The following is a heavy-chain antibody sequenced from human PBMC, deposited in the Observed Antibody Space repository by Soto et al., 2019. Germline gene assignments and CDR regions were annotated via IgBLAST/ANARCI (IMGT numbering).Heavy chain of an antibody. J-gene: IGHJ4*02. CDR3: AGPGYSSQDY. D-gene: IGHD5-18*01. CDR1: GFTFSSYA. V-gene: IGHV3-23*01. Sequence: PGGSLRLSYAGSGFTFSSYALSWGRQAPGKGLEWVSAISGSGDGVDYADSVKGQFTISRDNSKNTLYLQMNSLRVGDTAVYYCAGPGYSSQDYWGQGTLVTVSS. CDR2: ISGSGDGV.